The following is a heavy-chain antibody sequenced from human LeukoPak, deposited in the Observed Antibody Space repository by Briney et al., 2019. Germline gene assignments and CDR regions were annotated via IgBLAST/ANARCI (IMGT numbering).Heavy chain of an antibody. V-gene: IGHV3-7*01. D-gene: IGHD1-1*01. CDR3: ARYTGTIPPYWYYYMDV. CDR1: GFTFSNYW. J-gene: IGHJ6*03. Sequence: GGSLRLSCAASGFTFSNYWMTWVRQAPGKGLEWVANIKQDGSEKYYVDSVKGRFTISRDNAKNSLYLQMNSLRAEDTAVYYCARYTGTIPPYWYYYMDVWGKGTTVTVSS. CDR2: IKQDGSEK.